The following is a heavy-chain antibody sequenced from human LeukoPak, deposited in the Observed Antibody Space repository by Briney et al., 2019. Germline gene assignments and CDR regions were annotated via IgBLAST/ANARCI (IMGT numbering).Heavy chain of an antibody. CDR3: AKSLGIAVAGYYFDY. CDR1: GFTFGSYG. Sequence: GGSLRLFCAASGFTFGSYGMHWVRQAPGKGLEWVAVISYDGSNKYYADSVKGRFTISRDNSKNTLYLQMNSLRAEDTAVYYCAKSLGIAVAGYYFDYWGQGTLVTVSS. CDR2: ISYDGSNK. J-gene: IGHJ4*02. V-gene: IGHV3-30*18. D-gene: IGHD6-19*01.